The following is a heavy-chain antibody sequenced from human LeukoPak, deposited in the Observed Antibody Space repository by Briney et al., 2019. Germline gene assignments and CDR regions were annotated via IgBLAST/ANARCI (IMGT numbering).Heavy chain of an antibody. D-gene: IGHD2-2*01. CDR2: ISGSGGST. CDR1: GFTFSSYA. V-gene: IGHV3-23*01. CDR3: ARNRVYCSSTSCYEGYYGMDV. J-gene: IGHJ6*02. Sequence: GGSLRLSCAASGFTFSSYAMSWVRQAPGKGLEWVSAISGSGGSTYYADSVKGRFTISRDNSKNTLYLQMNTLRAEDTAVYYCARNRVYCSSTSCYEGYYGMDVWGQGTTVTVSS.